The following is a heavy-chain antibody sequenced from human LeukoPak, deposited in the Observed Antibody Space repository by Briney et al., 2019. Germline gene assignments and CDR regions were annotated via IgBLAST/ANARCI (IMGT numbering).Heavy chain of an antibody. Sequence: SETLSLTCAVYGGSFSGYYWSWIRQPPGKGLEWIGEINHSGSTNYNPSLKSRVTISVDTSKNQFSLKLSSVTAADTAVYYCARGRLYYDFWSGYYGGWFDPWGQGTLVTVSS. J-gene: IGHJ5*02. D-gene: IGHD3-3*01. CDR3: ARGRLYYDFWSGYYGGWFDP. CDR1: GGSFSGYY. V-gene: IGHV4-34*01. CDR2: INHSGST.